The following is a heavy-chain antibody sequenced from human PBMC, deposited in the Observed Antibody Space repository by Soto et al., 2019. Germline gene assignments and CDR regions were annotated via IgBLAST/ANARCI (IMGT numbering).Heavy chain of an antibody. CDR2: ISGRGHST. V-gene: IGHV3-23*01. Sequence: EVQLLESGGGLVQPGGSLRLSCAASGFTFNSYAMNWVRQAPGKGLEWVSSISGRGHSTYYADSVKGRFTISRNNSNNTLYVQMNRLRAEDTAIYYCAKVLRTGTYQVDYWGQGTLVTVSS. J-gene: IGHJ4*02. D-gene: IGHD3-10*01. CDR1: GFTFNSYA. CDR3: AKVLRTGTYQVDY.